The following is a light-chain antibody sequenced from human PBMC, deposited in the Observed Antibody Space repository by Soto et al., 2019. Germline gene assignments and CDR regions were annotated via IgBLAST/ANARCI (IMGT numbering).Light chain of an antibody. CDR2: SAS. CDR1: QSISNS. Sequence: EIVLTQSPAALSVSPGEGATLSCRASQSISNSLAWYQQKPGQAPRLLIYSASTRATGIPARFSGRGSGTEFALTISSLQSEDFAVYYCQHYNNWPFTFGPVTKVDI. V-gene: IGKV3-15*01. J-gene: IGKJ3*01. CDR3: QHYNNWPFT.